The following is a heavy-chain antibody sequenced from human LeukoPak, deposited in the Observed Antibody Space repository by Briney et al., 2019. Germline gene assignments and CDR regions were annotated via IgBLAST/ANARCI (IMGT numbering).Heavy chain of an antibody. CDR2: IWYDGSNK. V-gene: IGHV3-33*01. Sequence: PGRSLRLSCAASGFTFSSYDMHWVRRASGKGLEGVAVIWYDGSNKYYADSVKGRFTISRDNSKNTLYLQMNSLRAEDTAVYYCATTYSAYCSSTSCHGRFDYWGQGTLVTVSS. J-gene: IGHJ4*02. CDR3: ATTYSAYCSSTSCHGRFDY. D-gene: IGHD2-2*01. CDR1: GFTFSSYD.